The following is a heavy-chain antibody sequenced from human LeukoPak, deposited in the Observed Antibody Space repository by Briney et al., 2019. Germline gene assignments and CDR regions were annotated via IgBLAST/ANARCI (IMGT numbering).Heavy chain of an antibody. J-gene: IGHJ3*02. V-gene: IGHV3-48*01. CDR1: GFTFSSYS. D-gene: IGHD3-22*01. CDR3: ARDDSSWPDAFDI. CDR2: ISSSSSTI. Sequence: GGSLRLSCAASGFTFSSYSMNWVRQAPGKGLEWVSYISSSSSTIYYADSVKGRFTISRDNAKNSLYLQMNSLRAEDTAVYYCARDDSSWPDAFDIWGQGTMVTVSS.